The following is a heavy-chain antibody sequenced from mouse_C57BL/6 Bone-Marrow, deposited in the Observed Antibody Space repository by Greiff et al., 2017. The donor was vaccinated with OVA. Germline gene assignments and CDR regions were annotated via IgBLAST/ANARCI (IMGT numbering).Heavy chain of an antibody. D-gene: IGHD2-4*01. CDR2: INPNNGGT. CDR1: GYTFTDYY. Sequence: EVKLQQSGPELVKPGASVKISCKASGYTFTDYYMNWVKQSHGKSLEWIGAINPNNGGTSYNQKFKGKATLTVDKSSSTSYMELRSLTSEDSAVYYCAWSEVYYDYDGGSAYWGQGTLVTVSA. V-gene: IGHV1-26*01. CDR3: AWSEVYYDYDGGSAY. J-gene: IGHJ3*01.